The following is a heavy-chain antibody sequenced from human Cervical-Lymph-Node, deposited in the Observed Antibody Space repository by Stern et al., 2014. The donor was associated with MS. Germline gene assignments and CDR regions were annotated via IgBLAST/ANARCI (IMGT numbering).Heavy chain of an antibody. CDR3: ATHRGRVTYYYGMDV. CDR2: FDPEHGET. V-gene: IGHV1-24*01. CDR1: GYTLSEIS. Sequence: VKLVQSGAEVKKPGASVKVSCKVSGYTLSEISMHWVRQAPGKGLEWIGGFDPEHGETRYAQKFQVRVTMAEDRSTDTAYMELSSLRSEDTAVYYCATHRGRVTYYYGMDVWGQGTTVTVSS. J-gene: IGHJ6*02. D-gene: IGHD2-21*02.